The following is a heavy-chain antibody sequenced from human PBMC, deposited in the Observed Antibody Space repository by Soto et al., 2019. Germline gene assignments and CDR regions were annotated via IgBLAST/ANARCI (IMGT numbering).Heavy chain of an antibody. V-gene: IGHV3-30*03. CDR1: GFTFSSYG. CDR3: ARSFYYYGSSGYLHYYGMDV. CDR2: ISYDGSNK. J-gene: IGHJ6*02. D-gene: IGHD3-22*01. Sequence: PGGSLRLSCAASGFTFSSYGMHWVRQAPGKGLEWVAVISYDGSNKYYADSVKGRFTISRDNSKNTLYLQMNSLRAEDTAVYYCARSFYYYGSSGYLHYYGMDVWGQGTTVTVSS.